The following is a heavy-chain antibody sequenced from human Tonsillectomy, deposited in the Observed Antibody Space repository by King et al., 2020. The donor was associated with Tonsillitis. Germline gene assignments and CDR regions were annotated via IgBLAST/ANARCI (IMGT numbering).Heavy chain of an antibody. V-gene: IGHV1-18*01. Sequence: VQLVESGAEVKKPGASVKVSCTASGYTFTSYGFSWVRQAPGHGLEWMGWISAYNDDTNYAQKLQGRVSMTADTSTSTAYMELRSLRFDDTAVYYCARDRTTIFGVVPDYWGQGTLVTVSS. J-gene: IGHJ4*02. CDR1: GYTFTSYG. CDR3: ARDRTTIFGVVPDY. D-gene: IGHD3-3*01. CDR2: ISAYNDDT.